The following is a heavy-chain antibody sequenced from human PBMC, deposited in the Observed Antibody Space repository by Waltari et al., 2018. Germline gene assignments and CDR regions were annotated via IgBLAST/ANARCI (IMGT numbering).Heavy chain of an antibody. D-gene: IGHD5-18*01. CDR3: ARVGYSYGYTERYFDL. CDR1: GFTVSSNY. J-gene: IGHJ2*01. CDR2: IYSGGST. Sequence: EVQLVESGGGLVQPGGSLRLSCAASGFTVSSNYMSWVRQAPGKGLEWVSVIYSGGSTYYADSVKGRFTISRDNSKTTLYLQMNSLRAEDTAVYYCARVGYSYGYTERYFDLWGRGTLVTVSS. V-gene: IGHV3-66*02.